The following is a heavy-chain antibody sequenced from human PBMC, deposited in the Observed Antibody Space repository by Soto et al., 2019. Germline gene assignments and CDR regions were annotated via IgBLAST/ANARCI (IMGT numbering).Heavy chain of an antibody. D-gene: IGHD5-18*01. V-gene: IGHV3-30-3*01. CDR2: ISYDGSNK. CDR3: ASVAYSYGIDY. J-gene: IGHJ4*02. CDR1: GFTFSSYA. Sequence: QVQLVESGGGVVQPGRSLRLSCAASGFTFSSYAMHWVRQAPGRGLEWVAVISYDGSNKYYADSVKGRFTISRDNSKNTMYLQMNSLRDEDTAVYYCASVAYSYGIDYWGQGTLVTVSS.